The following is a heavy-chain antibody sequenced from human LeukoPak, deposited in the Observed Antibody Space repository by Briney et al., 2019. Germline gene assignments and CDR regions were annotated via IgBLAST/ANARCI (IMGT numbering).Heavy chain of an antibody. CDR2: INHIGGT. CDR1: GESFSGSS. D-gene: IGHD1-26*01. CDR3: ARGRWEPRFDY. J-gene: IGHJ4*02. Sequence: SETLSLTGAVYGESFSGSSWSWIRQPPGKGLEWIGEINHIGGTNYNPSLKSRVTISVDTSKNQFSLKLSSVTAADTAVYYCARGRWEPRFDYWGQGTLVTVSS. V-gene: IGHV4-34*01.